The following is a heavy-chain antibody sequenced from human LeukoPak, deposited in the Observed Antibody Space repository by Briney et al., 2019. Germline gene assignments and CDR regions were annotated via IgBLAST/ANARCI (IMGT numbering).Heavy chain of an antibody. CDR3: AREGAPGGGWHPRFADAFDI. Sequence: SETLSLTCTVSGGSISSSSYYWGWIRQPPGKGLEWIGSIYYSGSTYYNPSLKSRVTISADTSKNQFSLKLSSVTAADTAVYYCAREGAPGGGWHPRFADAFDIWGQGTMVTVSS. CDR1: GGSISSSSYY. J-gene: IGHJ3*02. D-gene: IGHD6-19*01. CDR2: IYYSGST. V-gene: IGHV4-39*07.